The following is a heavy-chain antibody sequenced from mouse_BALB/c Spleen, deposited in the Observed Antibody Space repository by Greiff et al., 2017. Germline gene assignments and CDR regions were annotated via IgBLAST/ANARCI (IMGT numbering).Heavy chain of an antibody. V-gene: IGHV1-7*01. CDR2: INPSTGYT. CDR1: GYTFTSYW. D-gene: IGHD1-1*01. J-gene: IGHJ4*01. CDR3: ARNYGPSMDY. Sequence: VQLQQSGAELAKPGASVKMSCTASGYTFTSYWMHWVKQRPGQGLEWIGYINPSTGYTEYNQKFKDKATLTADKSSSTAYMQLSSLTSEDSAVYYGARNYGPSMDYWGQGTSVTVSS.